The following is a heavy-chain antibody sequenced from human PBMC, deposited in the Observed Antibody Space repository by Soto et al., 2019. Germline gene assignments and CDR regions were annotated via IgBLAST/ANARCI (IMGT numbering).Heavy chain of an antibody. CDR3: VGTGTMVEY. CDR1: GASITSGDYY. Sequence: QVQLQESGPGLVKPSQTLSLTCSVSGASITSGDYYWSWVRQPPGKGLEWIGYIYYTGDGYYNPSLESRLSISLDSSKNQFSLELRSVSAADTAIYYCVGTGTMVEYWGQGTLVTVSS. V-gene: IGHV4-30-4*08. D-gene: IGHD1-7*01. CDR2: IYYTGDG. J-gene: IGHJ4*02.